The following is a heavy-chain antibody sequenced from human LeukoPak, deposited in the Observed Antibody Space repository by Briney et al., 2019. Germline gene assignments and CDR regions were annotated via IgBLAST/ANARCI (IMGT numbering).Heavy chain of an antibody. D-gene: IGHD3-10*01. Sequence: GGSLRLSCAASGFTFSNYAMSWVRQAPGKGLEWVSPINSSGTYYVDSVRGRFTISRDNSKNTLFLYMNSLRADDTAVYYCAKEDPTMVRGSITFIQLDYWGQGTRVTVSS. V-gene: IGHV3-23*01. CDR3: AKEDPTMVRGSITFIQLDY. CDR1: GFTFSNYA. J-gene: IGHJ4*02. CDR2: INSSGT.